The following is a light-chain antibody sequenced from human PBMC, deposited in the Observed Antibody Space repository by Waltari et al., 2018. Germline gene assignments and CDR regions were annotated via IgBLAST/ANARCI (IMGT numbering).Light chain of an antibody. CDR2: GAS. CDR3: HQYSSTPWT. Sequence: DIVFTQSPGTLSLSPWERAAVSCRASQTVSSSHLAWSQQKPGQAPRLLIYGASTRASGIPDRFSGGGFWTDFTLTIDRLEPEDFAVYYCHQYSSTPWTFGQGTRVEIK. J-gene: IGKJ1*01. V-gene: IGKV3-20*01. CDR1: QTVSSSH.